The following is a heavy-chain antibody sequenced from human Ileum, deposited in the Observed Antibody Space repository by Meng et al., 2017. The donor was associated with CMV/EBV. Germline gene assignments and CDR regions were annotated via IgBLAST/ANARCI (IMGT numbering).Heavy chain of an antibody. D-gene: IGHD2-21*01. CDR3: AGEGSKGCGGDCSEDYFDY. CDR1: GYTFTSYY. V-gene: IGHV1-46*01. J-gene: IGHJ4*02. CDR2: INPSGGST. Sequence: ASVKVSCKASGYTFTSYYMHWVRQAPGQGLEWMGIINPSGGSTSYAQKFQGRVTMTRDTSTSTVYMELSSLRSEDTAVYYCAGEGSKGCGGDCSEDYFDYWGQGTLVTVSS.